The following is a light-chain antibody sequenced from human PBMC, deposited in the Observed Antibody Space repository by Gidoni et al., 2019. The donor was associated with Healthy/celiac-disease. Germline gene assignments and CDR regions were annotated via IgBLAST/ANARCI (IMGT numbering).Light chain of an antibody. Sequence: SYVLTQPPSVSVAPGQTARITFGGNNIGSKSVHWYQQKPGQAPVLVVYDDSDRPSGIPGRFSGSNSGNTATLTISRVEAGDEANYYCQVWDSSSDVVFGGGTKLTVL. CDR3: QVWDSSSDVV. CDR2: DDS. J-gene: IGLJ2*01. V-gene: IGLV3-21*02. CDR1: NIGSKS.